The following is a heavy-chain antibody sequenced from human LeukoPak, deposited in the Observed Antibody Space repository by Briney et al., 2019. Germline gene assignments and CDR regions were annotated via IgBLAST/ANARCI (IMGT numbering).Heavy chain of an antibody. Sequence: PGGSLRLSCAASGFTFSSYAMSWVRQAPGKGLEWVSAISGSGDSTYYADSVKGRFTISRDNSRNTLYLQMNSVRAEDTAIYYCAKDIGDYGDNGRHVRWGQGTLVTVSS. D-gene: IGHD4-17*01. CDR3: AKDIGDYGDNGRHVR. CDR1: GFTFSSYA. CDR2: ISGSGDST. V-gene: IGHV3-23*01. J-gene: IGHJ4*02.